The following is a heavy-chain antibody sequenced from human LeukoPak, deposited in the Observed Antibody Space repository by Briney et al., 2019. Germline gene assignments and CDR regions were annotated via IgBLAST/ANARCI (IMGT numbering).Heavy chain of an antibody. J-gene: IGHJ3*01. V-gene: IGHV4-39*01. CDR3: AHFKGGSFDF. CDR2: IYYSGNT. CDR1: GGSISSSNYY. D-gene: IGHD1-26*01. Sequence: SETLSLTCTVSGGSISSSNYYWGWIRQPPGKGLEWIGSIYYSGNTYYNPSLKSRVTISVDTSKNQFSLKLTSVTAANTAVYYCAHFKGGSFDFWGQGTMVTVSS.